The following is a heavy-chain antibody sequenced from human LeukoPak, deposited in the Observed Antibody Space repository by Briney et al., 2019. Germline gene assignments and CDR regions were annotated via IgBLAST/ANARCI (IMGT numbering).Heavy chain of an antibody. V-gene: IGHV4-34*01. Sequence: SETLSLTCAVYGESFSGHFWSWIRQPPGKGLEWIGEITHSGGTNYTPSLKSRVTISVDTSKNQFSLKLSSVTAADTGVYYCARRPRNTGSDDGPSGLDYWGQGTLVTVSS. J-gene: IGHJ4*02. CDR3: ARRPRNTGSDDGPSGLDY. CDR1: GESFSGHF. CDR2: ITHSGGT. D-gene: IGHD1-26*01.